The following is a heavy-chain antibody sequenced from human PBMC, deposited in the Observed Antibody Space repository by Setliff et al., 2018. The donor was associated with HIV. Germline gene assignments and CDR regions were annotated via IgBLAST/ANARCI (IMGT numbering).Heavy chain of an antibody. CDR2: ISAYNGNT. V-gene: IGHV1-18*01. Sequence: ASVKVSCKASGYTFTSYGISWVRQAPGQGLEWMGWISAYNGNTNYAQKLQGRVTMITDTSTSTAYMELRSLRSDDTAVYYCAKIAQPDYYDSSGYYPRGAFDIWGQGTMVTVSS. J-gene: IGHJ3*02. CDR1: GYTFTSYG. CDR3: AKIAQPDYYDSSGYYPRGAFDI. D-gene: IGHD3-22*01.